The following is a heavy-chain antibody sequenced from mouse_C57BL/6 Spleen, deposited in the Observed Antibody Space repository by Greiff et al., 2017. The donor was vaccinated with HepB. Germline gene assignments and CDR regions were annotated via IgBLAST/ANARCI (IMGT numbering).Heavy chain of an antibody. CDR3: AREGIDYSNPCAY. D-gene: IGHD2-5*01. Sequence: QVQLQQPGAELVKPGASVKMSCKASGYTFTSYWITWVKQRPGQGLEWIGDIYPGSGSTKYTEKFKSKATLTVDTSSSIAYMQLSSLTSEDSAVYYCAREGIDYSNPCAYWGQGTLVTVSA. J-gene: IGHJ3*01. CDR2: IYPGSGST. V-gene: IGHV1-55*01. CDR1: GYTFTSYW.